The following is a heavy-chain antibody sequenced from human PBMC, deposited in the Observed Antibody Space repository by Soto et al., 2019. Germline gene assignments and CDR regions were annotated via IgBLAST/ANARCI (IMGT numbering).Heavy chain of an antibody. J-gene: IGHJ5*02. D-gene: IGHD1-7*01. CDR1: GGSISSSNW. CDR3: ARVVLFLELPWFDP. CDR2: IYHSGST. V-gene: IGHV4-4*02. Sequence: LCGGSISSSNWWSWVRQPPGKGLEWIGEIYHSGSTNYNPSLKSRVTISVDKSKNQFSLKLSSVTAADTAVYYCARVVLFLELPWFDPWGQGTLVTVSS.